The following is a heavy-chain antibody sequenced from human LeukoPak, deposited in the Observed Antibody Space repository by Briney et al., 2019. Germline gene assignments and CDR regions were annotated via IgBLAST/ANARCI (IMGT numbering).Heavy chain of an antibody. CDR2: LYYSGST. Sequence: SETLSLTCTVSGGSISSYYWSWIRQPPGKGLEWIGYLYYSGSTNYNPSLKSRVTISVDTSKNQFSLKLSSVTAADTAVYYCARSGYYHSGVYNWWFDPWGQGTLVTVPS. CDR1: GGSISSYY. J-gene: IGHJ5*02. CDR3: ARSGYYHSGVYNWWFDP. D-gene: IGHD3-22*01. V-gene: IGHV4-59*01.